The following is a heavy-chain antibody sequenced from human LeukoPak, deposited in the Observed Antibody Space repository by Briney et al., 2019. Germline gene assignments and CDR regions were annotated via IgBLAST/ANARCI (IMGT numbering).Heavy chain of an antibody. CDR2: ISSSSSTI. CDR1: GFTFSSSS. V-gene: IGHV3-48*02. CDR3: ASDMAHYFDSSGYSF. D-gene: IGHD3-22*01. Sequence: GGSLRLSCAASGFTFSSSSMNWVRQAPGKGLEWVSYISSSSSTIHYAESVKGRFTISRDNAKNALYLQMNSLRDEDAAVYSCASDMAHYFDSSGYSFWGQGTLVTVSS. J-gene: IGHJ4*02.